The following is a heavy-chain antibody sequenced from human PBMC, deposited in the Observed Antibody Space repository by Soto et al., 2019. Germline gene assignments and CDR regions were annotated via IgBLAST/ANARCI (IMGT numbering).Heavy chain of an antibody. V-gene: IGHV3-7*01. Sequence: IWIRKNTGKGLEWVANIKQDGSEKYYVDSVKGRFTISRDNAKNSLYLQMNSLRAEDTAVYYCARGYHHGWWMRDGGDAFDIWVQGTMVTGSS. CDR2: IKQDGSEK. CDR3: ARGYHHGWWMRDGGDAFDI. J-gene: IGHJ3*02. D-gene: IGHD2-8*02.